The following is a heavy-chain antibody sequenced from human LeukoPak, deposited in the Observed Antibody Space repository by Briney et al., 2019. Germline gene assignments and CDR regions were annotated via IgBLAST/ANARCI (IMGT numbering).Heavy chain of an antibody. J-gene: IGHJ4*02. D-gene: IGHD3-16*01. CDR3: AKGGAGGYFDY. CDR1: GFTFDDYA. Sequence: PGGSLRLSCAASGFTFDDYAMHWVRQAPGKGLEWVSGISWNSGSIGYADSVKGRFTISRDNAKNSPYLQMNSLRAEDTALYYCAKGGAGGYFDYWGQGTLVTVSS. CDR2: ISWNSGSI. V-gene: IGHV3-9*01.